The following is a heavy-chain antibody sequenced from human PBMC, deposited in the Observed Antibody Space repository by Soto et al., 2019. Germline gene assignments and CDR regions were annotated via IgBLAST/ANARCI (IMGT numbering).Heavy chain of an antibody. CDR3: AKAQYSGYAVSLNLDS. J-gene: IGHJ4*02. CDR1: GFTFSNYA. D-gene: IGHD5-12*01. Sequence: EVQLLESGGGLVQPGGSLRLSCAASGFTFSNYAMTWVRQAPGKGLEWVSGDTGSGGNTYYADSVKGRFTISRDKSKNTLDLQVISLRAEDTAVYYCAKAQYSGYAVSLNLDSWGQGALVTVSS. V-gene: IGHV3-23*01. CDR2: DTGSGGNT.